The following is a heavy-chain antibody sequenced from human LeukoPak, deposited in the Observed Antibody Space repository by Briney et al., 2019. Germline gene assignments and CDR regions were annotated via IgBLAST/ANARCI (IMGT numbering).Heavy chain of an antibody. Sequence: GGSLRLSCAASGFTFSSYAMSWVRQAPGKGLEWVSTISGSGRSTYYGDSVKGRFTISRDNSNNTLYLQMSSLRAEDTAVYYCSLQGIVGALTHDYWGQGTLVTVSS. J-gene: IGHJ4*02. V-gene: IGHV3-23*01. D-gene: IGHD1-26*01. CDR3: SLQGIVGALTHDY. CDR1: GFTFSSYA. CDR2: ISGSGRST.